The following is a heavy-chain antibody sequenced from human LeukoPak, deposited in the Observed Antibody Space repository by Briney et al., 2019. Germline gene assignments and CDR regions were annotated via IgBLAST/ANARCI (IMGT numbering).Heavy chain of an antibody. Sequence: ASVKVSCKTSGYSFTSYGVTWVRQAPGQGLEWMGWIGGYTGHTNYVQKFQRRVTMTTDTSTGTAYMELRSLTSDDTAVYYCARDGSCSGGSCAMNGWFDPWGQGTLVTVSS. V-gene: IGHV1-18*01. D-gene: IGHD2-15*01. CDR2: IGGYTGHT. J-gene: IGHJ5*02. CDR3: ARDGSCSGGSCAMNGWFDP. CDR1: GYSFTSYG.